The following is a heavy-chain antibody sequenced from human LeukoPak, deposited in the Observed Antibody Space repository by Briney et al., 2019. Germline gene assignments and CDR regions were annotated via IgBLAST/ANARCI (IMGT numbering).Heavy chain of an antibody. CDR2: IRSNGDTT. Sequence: GNSLRLSCAASGFTFSICAMSWVRQAPGKGLEWVSTIRSNGDTTYNADSVKGRFTISRDNSKNTLYLELNSLRVEDTATFYCAKGQELDDGVFDSWGQGTMVTVSS. CDR3: AKGQELDDGVFDS. D-gene: IGHD1-1*01. V-gene: IGHV3-23*01. J-gene: IGHJ4*02. CDR1: GFTFSICA.